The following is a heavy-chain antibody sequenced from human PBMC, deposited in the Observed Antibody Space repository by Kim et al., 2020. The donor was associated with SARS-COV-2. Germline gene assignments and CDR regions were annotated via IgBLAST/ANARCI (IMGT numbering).Heavy chain of an antibody. CDR3: ARAGGYSSSWVPRDFDY. J-gene: IGHJ4*02. D-gene: IGHD6-13*01. CDR1: GFTFSSYS. CDR2: ISSSSSTI. V-gene: IGHV3-48*02. Sequence: GGSLRLSCAASGFTFSSYSMNWVRQAPGKGLEWVSYISSSSSTIYYADSVKGRFTISRDNAKNSLYMQMNSLRDEDTAVYYCARAGGYSSSWVPRDFDYWGQGTLVTVSS.